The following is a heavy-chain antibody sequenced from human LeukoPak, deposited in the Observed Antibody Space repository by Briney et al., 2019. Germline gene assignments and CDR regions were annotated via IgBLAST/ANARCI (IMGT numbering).Heavy chain of an antibody. Sequence: ASVKVSCKASGYTFTDYYIHWVRQAPGQGLECIGWINPSSGGTNNAQKFQGRVTLTRDTSISTAYTELSRLTSDDTAVYYCARGGTDGYNLDYWGQGTLVTVSS. D-gene: IGHD5-24*01. CDR3: ARGGTDGYNLDY. CDR2: INPSSGGT. CDR1: GYTFTDYY. V-gene: IGHV1-2*02. J-gene: IGHJ4*02.